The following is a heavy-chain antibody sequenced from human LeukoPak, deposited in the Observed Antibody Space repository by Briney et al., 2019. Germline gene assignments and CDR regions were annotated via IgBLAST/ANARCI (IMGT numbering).Heavy chain of an antibody. J-gene: IGHJ6*03. V-gene: IGHV3-30*01. D-gene: IGHD4-11*01. CDR2: VPYDGSDK. CDR3: ARAYSPGYYYYYMDV. Sequence: PGGSLRLSCAASGFTFSTYVMHWVRQAPGKGPEWVAVVPYDGSDKYYADSLKGRFTISRDNSKNTLYLQMNSLRAEDTAVYYCARAYSPGYYYYYMDVWGKGTTVTVSS. CDR1: GFTFSTYV.